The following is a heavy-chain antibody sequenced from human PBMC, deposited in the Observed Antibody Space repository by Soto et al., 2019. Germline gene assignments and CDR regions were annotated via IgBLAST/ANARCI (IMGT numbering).Heavy chain of an antibody. CDR1: GFTFSNAW. V-gene: IGHV3-15*07. J-gene: IGHJ6*02. CDR3: TTDSIAAAETQYYYYYYGMDV. D-gene: IGHD6-13*01. CDR2: IKSKTDGGTT. Sequence: EVQLVESGGGLVKPGGSLRLSCAASGFTFSNAWMNWVRQAPGKGLEWVGRIKSKTDGGTTDYAAPVKGRFTISRDDSKNTLYLQMNSLKTEDTAVYSCTTDSIAAAETQYYYYYYGMDVWGQGTTVTVSS.